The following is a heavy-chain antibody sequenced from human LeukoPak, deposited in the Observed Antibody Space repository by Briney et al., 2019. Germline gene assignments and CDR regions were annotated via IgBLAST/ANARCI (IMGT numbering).Heavy chain of an antibody. CDR1: GGTFSSYA. D-gene: IGHD2-8*01. CDR3: ASPGGHCTNGVCYRSYYYYGMDV. Sequence: SVKVSCKASGGTFSSYAISWVRQAPGQGLEWMGRIIPILGIANYAQKFQGRVTITADKFTSTAYMELSSLRSEDTAVYYCASPGGHCTNGVCYRSYYYYGMDVWGQGTTVTVSS. J-gene: IGHJ6*02. V-gene: IGHV1-69*04. CDR2: IIPILGIA.